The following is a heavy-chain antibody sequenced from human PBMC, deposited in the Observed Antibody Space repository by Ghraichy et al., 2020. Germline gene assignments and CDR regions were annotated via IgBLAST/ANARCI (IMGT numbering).Heavy chain of an antibody. CDR1: GFTLSDYY. D-gene: IGHD2-8*02. Sequence: GGSLRLSCAASGFTLSDYYMDWVRQAPGKGLEWVGRTRNKAYSYTTEYAASVKGRFIISRVDSNNSLFLEMNSLQTEDTALYYCTRALEHCSGNLCFPNWGQGALVTVSS. J-gene: IGHJ4*02. CDR3: TRALEHCSGNLCFPN. V-gene: IGHV3-72*01. CDR2: TRNKAYSYTT.